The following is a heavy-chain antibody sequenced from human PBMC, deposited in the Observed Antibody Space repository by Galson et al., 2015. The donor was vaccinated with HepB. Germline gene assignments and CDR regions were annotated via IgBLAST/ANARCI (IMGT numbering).Heavy chain of an antibody. D-gene: IGHD6-13*01. Sequence: SLRLSCAASGFTFSSYAMSWVRQAPGKGLEWVSAISGSGGSTYYADSVKGRFTISRDNSKSTLYLQMNSLSAEDTALYYCAKDRSSWPPTLYDYWGQGILVTVSS. J-gene: IGHJ4*02. CDR1: GFTFSSYA. CDR2: ISGSGGST. V-gene: IGHV3-23*01. CDR3: AKDRSSWPPTLYDY.